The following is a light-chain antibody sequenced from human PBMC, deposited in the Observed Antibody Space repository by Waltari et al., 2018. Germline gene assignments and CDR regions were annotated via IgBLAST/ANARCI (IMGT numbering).Light chain of an antibody. CDR2: GAS. CDR1: QGVHDN. J-gene: IGKJ4*01. Sequence: ETVMTQPPATLSVSPGERVTLSCRASQGVHDNLAWYQQKPGQAPRLLIYGASTRATGIPARFRGTGSGTDFTLTITSLQSEDFALYYCQQYNRWPPLTFGGGTKVEIK. V-gene: IGKV3-15*01. CDR3: QQYNRWPPLT.